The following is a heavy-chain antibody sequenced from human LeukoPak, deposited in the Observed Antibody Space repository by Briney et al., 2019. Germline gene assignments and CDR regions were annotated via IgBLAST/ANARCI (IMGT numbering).Heavy chain of an antibody. CDR2: IYPGDSDI. Sequence: GESLMISCKGSGYSFTNYWIGWVRQMPGKGLEWMGIIYPGDSDIRNSPSFQGRVTISVDKSISTVYLQWSSLKASDTAMYYCARDGPVPATADAFDFWGQGTMVTVSS. J-gene: IGHJ3*01. CDR1: GYSFTNYW. D-gene: IGHD2-2*01. V-gene: IGHV5-51*01. CDR3: ARDGPVPATADAFDF.